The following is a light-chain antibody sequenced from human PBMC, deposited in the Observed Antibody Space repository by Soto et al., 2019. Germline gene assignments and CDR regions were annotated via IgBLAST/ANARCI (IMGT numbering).Light chain of an antibody. V-gene: IGLV2-14*01. CDR3: SSYASSNTLL. J-gene: IGLJ2*01. CDR2: DVS. Sequence: QSALTQPAYVSGSPGQLITISCTGTTSDVGDYKFVSWYQQHPGKAPKLMIYDVSSRPSGVSHRFSGSKSGNTASLTISGIQAEEEADYYCSSYASSNTLLFGGGTKLTVL. CDR1: TSDVGDYKF.